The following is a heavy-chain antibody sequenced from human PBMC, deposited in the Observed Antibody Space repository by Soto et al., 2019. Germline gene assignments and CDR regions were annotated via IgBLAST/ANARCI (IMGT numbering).Heavy chain of an antibody. CDR1: GFTFSSYA. D-gene: IGHD2-2*01. CDR2: ISGSGGST. V-gene: IGHV3-23*01. J-gene: IGHJ6*02. CDR3: AKDMRVGCSSTSCYHGMDV. Sequence: GGSLRLSCAASGFTFSSYAMSWVRQAPGKGLEWISAISGSGGSTYYADSVKGRFTISRDNSKNTLYLQMNSLRAEDTAVYYCAKDMRVGCSSTSCYHGMDVWGQGTTVTV.